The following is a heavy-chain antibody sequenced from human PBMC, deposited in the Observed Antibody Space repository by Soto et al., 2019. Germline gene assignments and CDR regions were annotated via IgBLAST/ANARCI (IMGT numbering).Heavy chain of an antibody. J-gene: IGHJ4*02. CDR2: ISGSGGTT. CDR1: GFTVSSHA. Sequence: PGGSLRLSCGVSGFTVSSHAMSWVRQAPGKGLECVSGISGSGGTTFYADSVKGRFTISRDNSKKTLYLQMNGLRAEDTAVYYCARTPYDFWSPGQFYFDHWGQGTLVTVSS. D-gene: IGHD3-3*01. V-gene: IGHV3-23*01. CDR3: ARTPYDFWSPGQFYFDH.